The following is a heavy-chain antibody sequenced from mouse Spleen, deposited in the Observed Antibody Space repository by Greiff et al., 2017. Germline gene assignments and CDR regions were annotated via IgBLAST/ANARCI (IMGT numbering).Heavy chain of an antibody. CDR3: ARESYGSRAAWFAY. Sequence: VQLKQSGAELVRPGASVKLSCKASGYTFTDYYINWVKQRPGQGLEWIARIYPGSGNTYYNEKFKGKATLTAEKSSSTAYMQLSSLTSEDSAVYFCARESYGSRAAWFAYWGQGTLVTVSA. CDR1: GYTFTDYY. CDR2: IYPGSGNT. J-gene: IGHJ3*01. D-gene: IGHD1-1*01. V-gene: IGHV1-76*01.